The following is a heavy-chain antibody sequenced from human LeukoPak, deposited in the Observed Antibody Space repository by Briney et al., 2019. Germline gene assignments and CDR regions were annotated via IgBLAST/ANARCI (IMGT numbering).Heavy chain of an antibody. J-gene: IGHJ4*02. CDR1: GFTFSSYS. Sequence: GGSLRLSCAASGFTFSSYSVNWVRQAPGKGLEWVSYISSSSSTIYYTDSVKGRFTISRDNAKNSLYLQMNSLRAEDTAVYYCARASYSSGWYFSWGFDYWGQGTLVTVSS. V-gene: IGHV3-48*01. D-gene: IGHD6-19*01. CDR2: ISSSSSTI. CDR3: ARASYSSGWYFSWGFDY.